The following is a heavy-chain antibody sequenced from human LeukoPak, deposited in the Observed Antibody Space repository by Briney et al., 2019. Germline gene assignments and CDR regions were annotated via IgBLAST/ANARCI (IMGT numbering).Heavy chain of an antibody. CDR1: GFTFGDYA. V-gene: IGHV3-49*03. CDR3: ATDVRDEYSSGWYPIGY. J-gene: IGHJ4*02. Sequence: PGGSLRLSCTASGFTFGDYAMSWFRQAPGKGLEWVGFIRSKAYGGTTEYAASVKGRFTISRDDSKSIAYLQMNSLKTEDTAVYYCATDVRDEYSSGWYPIGYWGQGTLVTVSS. D-gene: IGHD6-19*01. CDR2: IRSKAYGGTT.